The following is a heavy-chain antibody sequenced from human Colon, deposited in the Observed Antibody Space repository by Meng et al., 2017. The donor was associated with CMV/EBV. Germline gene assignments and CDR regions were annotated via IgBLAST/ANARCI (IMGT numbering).Heavy chain of an antibody. J-gene: IGHJ6*02. D-gene: IGHD1-26*01. CDR1: GYTFTGYY. V-gene: IGHV1-2*02. Sequence: ASVKVSCKASGYTFTGYYMHWVRQAPGQGLEWMGWINPNSGGTNYAQKFQGRVTMTRDTSISTAYMELSRLRSDDTAVYYYAREGGIVGAKGGMDVWGQGTTVTVSS. CDR2: INPNSGGT. CDR3: AREGGIVGAKGGMDV.